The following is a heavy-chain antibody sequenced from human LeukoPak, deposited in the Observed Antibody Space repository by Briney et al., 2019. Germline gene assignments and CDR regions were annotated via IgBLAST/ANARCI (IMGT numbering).Heavy chain of an antibody. D-gene: IGHD2-15*01. CDR1: GYTLSTYY. V-gene: IGHV1-46*01. CDR2: INPSAGGT. Sequence: KASGYTLSTYYMHWVRQAPGQGLDWMGIINPSAGGTSYAQKFQGRVTMTRDTSTSTVYMELSSLRSEDTAVYYCARDLGIVVVAATAWYFDYWGQGTLVTVSS. CDR3: ARDLGIVVVAATAWYFDY. J-gene: IGHJ4*02.